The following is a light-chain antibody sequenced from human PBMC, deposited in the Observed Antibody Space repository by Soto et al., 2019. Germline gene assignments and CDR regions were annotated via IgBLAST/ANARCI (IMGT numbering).Light chain of an antibody. CDR3: QQYTSYSPLT. CDR1: QSISTW. J-gene: IGKJ4*01. Sequence: DIQMTQAPSTLPASVGDRVTITFRANQSISTWLAWYQQKPGKSPNLLIYKASRLETGVPSRFSGRGSGTEFTLTISFLQPDDFATYYCQQYTSYSPLTFGGGTKVDIK. CDR2: KAS. V-gene: IGKV1-5*03.